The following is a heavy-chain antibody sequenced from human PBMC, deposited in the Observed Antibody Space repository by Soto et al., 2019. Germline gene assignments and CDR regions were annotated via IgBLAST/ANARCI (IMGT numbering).Heavy chain of an antibody. D-gene: IGHD3-3*01. Sequence: PGGSLRLSCAASGFTFSSYAMSWVRQAPGKGLEWVSAISGSGGNTYYADSVKGRFTISRDNSKNTLYLQMNSLRAEDTAVYYCAKSNLGDFWPVGGDVWGQGTTVTVSS. V-gene: IGHV3-23*01. CDR3: AKSNLGDFWPVGGDV. CDR1: GFTFSSYA. CDR2: ISGSGGNT. J-gene: IGHJ6*02.